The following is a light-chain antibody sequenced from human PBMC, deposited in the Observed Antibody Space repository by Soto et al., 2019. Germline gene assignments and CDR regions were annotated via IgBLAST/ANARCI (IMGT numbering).Light chain of an antibody. CDR1: QSVSSNY. J-gene: IGKJ1*01. CDR2: GTS. V-gene: IGKV3-20*01. CDR3: QHYGSSRT. Sequence: EVVLTQSPGTLTLSPGERATLSCRASQSVSSNYLAWYQQKPGQAPRLLIFGTSSRATDIPDRFSGSGSGTDFTLTITRLEPEDFAVYYWQHYGSSRTFGQGTKVEIK.